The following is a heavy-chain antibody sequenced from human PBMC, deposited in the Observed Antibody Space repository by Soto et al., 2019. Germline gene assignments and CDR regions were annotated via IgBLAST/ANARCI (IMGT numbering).Heavy chain of an antibody. Sequence: SETLSLTCTVSGGSISSSSYYWGWIRQPPGKGLEWIGSIYYSGSTYYNPSLKSRVTISVDTSKNQFSLKLSSVTAADTAVYYCARHPLFLTGYYAYYGMDVWGQGTTVTVSS. J-gene: IGHJ6*02. D-gene: IGHD3-9*01. CDR1: GGSISSSSYY. CDR3: ARHPLFLTGYYAYYGMDV. V-gene: IGHV4-39*01. CDR2: IYYSGST.